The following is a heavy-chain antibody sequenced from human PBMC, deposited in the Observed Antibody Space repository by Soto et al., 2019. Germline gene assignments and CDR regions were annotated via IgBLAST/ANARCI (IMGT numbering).Heavy chain of an antibody. CDR2: ISYDGSNK. D-gene: IGHD6-6*01. J-gene: IGHJ6*02. Sequence: QPGGSLRLSCAASGFTFSSYAMHWVRQAPGKGLEWVAVISYDGSNKYYADSVKGRFTISRDNSKNTLYLQMNSLRAEDTAVYYCAHSSSVKNQFYYYYGMDVWGQGTTVTVSS. V-gene: IGHV3-30-3*01. CDR3: AHSSSVKNQFYYYYGMDV. CDR1: GFTFSSYA.